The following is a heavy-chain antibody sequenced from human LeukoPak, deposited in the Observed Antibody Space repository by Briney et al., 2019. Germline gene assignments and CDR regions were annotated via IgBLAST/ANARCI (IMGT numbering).Heavy chain of an antibody. D-gene: IGHD3-10*01. Sequence: GASVKVSCKASGGTFSSHVIIWVRQAPGQGLEWMGGIIPIFGTAYYAQNFQGRVTVTADESTSTAYMELSSLRSEDTAVYYCARGSAAMVRGSPLYYMDVWGKGTTVTISS. J-gene: IGHJ6*03. V-gene: IGHV1-69*13. CDR3: ARGSAAMVRGSPLYYMDV. CDR2: IIPIFGTA. CDR1: GGTFSSHV.